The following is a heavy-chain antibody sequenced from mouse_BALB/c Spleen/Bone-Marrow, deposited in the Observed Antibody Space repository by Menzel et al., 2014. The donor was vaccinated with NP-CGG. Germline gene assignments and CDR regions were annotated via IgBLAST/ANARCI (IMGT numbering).Heavy chain of an antibody. CDR3: ARKSQRAYDSMNY. V-gene: IGHV1S56*01. D-gene: IGHD2-4*01. Sequence: VMLVESGPELVKPGTSMRISCKASGYTFTNYYIYWVKQRPGQGLEWIGWIYPGDFNTKYNEKFKGKATLTADKSSSTAYMQLSSLTSEDSAVYFCARKSQRAYDSMNYWGPGTSVTVSS. J-gene: IGHJ4*01. CDR1: GYTFTNYY. CDR2: IYPGDFNT.